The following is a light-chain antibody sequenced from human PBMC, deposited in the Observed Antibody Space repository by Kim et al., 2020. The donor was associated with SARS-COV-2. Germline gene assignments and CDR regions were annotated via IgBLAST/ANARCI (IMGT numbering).Light chain of an antibody. CDR1: QSVSSN. V-gene: IGKV3-15*01. CDR2: GAS. Sequence: SVSPGERATLSCRASQSVSSNLAWYQQKPGQAPRLLIYGASTRATGIPARFSGSGSGTEFTLTISSLQSEDFALYYCQQSNNWPLTFGGGTKVEI. J-gene: IGKJ4*01. CDR3: QQSNNWPLT.